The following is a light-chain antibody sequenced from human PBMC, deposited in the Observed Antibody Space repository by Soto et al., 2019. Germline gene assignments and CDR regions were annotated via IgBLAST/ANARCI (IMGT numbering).Light chain of an antibody. V-gene: IGLV2-14*03. Sequence: QSALTQPASVSGSPGQSITISFTGTSSDIGAYIFVSWYQQHPGKAPKLIIYDIANRPSGVSYRFSGSKSANTASLTISGLQADDEADYYCVSFTTKKSYVFGTGTKLTVL. CDR2: DIA. CDR1: SSDIGAYIF. CDR3: VSFTTKKSYV. J-gene: IGLJ1*01.